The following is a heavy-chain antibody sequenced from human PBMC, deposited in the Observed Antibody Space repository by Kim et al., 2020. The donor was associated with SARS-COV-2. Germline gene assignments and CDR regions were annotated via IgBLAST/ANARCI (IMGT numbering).Heavy chain of an antibody. Sequence: GGSLRLSCAASGFTFSSYSMNWVRQAPGKGLEWVSSISSSSSYISYAYSVKGRFTISRDNTKNSLYLQMNSMRAEDTAVYYCARDIGTAMPQRHYYYYG. V-gene: IGHV3-21*01. CDR1: GFTFSSYS. J-gene: IGHJ6*01. CDR2: ISSSSSYI. D-gene: IGHD5-18*01. CDR3: ARDIGTAMPQRHYYYYG.